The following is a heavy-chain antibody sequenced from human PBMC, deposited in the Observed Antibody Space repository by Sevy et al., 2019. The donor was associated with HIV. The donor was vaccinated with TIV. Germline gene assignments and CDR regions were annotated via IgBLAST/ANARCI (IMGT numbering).Heavy chain of an antibody. Sequence: GGSLRLSCAASGFTFSRYTMHWVRQAPGKGLEWLAVISGDFDDKSYADSVKGRFTISRDNSKNTLFLHLSSLRPEDRAVYFCARRDLNPQFLLDSWGQGTLVTVSS. V-gene: IGHV3-30*03. CDR3: ARRDLNPQFLLDS. CDR2: ISGDFDDK. D-gene: IGHD2-21*01. CDR1: GFTFSRYT. J-gene: IGHJ4*02.